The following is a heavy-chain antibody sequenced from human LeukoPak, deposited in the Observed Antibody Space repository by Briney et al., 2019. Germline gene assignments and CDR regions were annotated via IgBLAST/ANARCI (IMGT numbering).Heavy chain of an antibody. J-gene: IGHJ5*02. CDR3: ARAFDFWSGYSNWFDP. CDR1: GYSFTSYW. V-gene: IGHV5-51*01. Sequence: GESLKISCKGSGYSFTSYWIGWVRQMPGKGLEWMGIIYPGDSDTRYSPSFQGQVTISADKSISTAYLQWSSLKASDTAMNYCARAFDFWSGYSNWFDPWGQGTLVTVSS. CDR2: IYPGDSDT. D-gene: IGHD3-3*01.